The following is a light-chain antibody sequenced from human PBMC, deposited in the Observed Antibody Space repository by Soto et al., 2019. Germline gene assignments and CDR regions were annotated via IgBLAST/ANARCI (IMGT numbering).Light chain of an antibody. CDR1: EGVGSD. J-gene: IGKJ1*01. V-gene: IGKV3-15*01. CDR3: QQYYKGPRT. Sequence: IVMTQSPATLSVSPGERVTLSCRASEGVGSDLAWYQLRPGQAPRVLIYGASTRASGIPDRFSGSGSGTECSLTISSLQPEDSAVYFCQQYYKGPRTFGQGTKAEIK. CDR2: GAS.